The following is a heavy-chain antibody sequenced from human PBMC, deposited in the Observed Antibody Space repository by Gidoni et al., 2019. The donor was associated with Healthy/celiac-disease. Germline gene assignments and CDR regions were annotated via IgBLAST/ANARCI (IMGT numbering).Heavy chain of an antibody. CDR2: MISSSSYI. V-gene: IGHV3-21*01. D-gene: IGHD6-19*01. J-gene: IGHJ6*02. Sequence: EVQLVASGGGLVKPGGSLRRAWAASGFPFSSYSMNWVRQAPGKGLEWVSSMISSSSYIYYADSVKGRFTISRDNAKNSLYLQMNSLRAEDTAVYYCARDSSGWYGMDVWGQGTTVTVSS. CDR1: GFPFSSYS. CDR3: ARDSSGWYGMDV.